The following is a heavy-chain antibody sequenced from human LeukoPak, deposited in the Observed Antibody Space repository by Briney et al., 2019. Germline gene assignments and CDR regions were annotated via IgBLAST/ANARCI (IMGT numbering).Heavy chain of an antibody. V-gene: IGHV3-9*01. D-gene: IGHD3-10*01. CDR1: GLTFDDYA. Sequence: PGGSLRLSCAASGLTFDDYAMLWVRQAPGKGLEWVSGVSWYSGSIGYADSVKGRFTISRDNAKNSLYLQMNSLRAEDTALYYCAKAEMVRGAPFTYWGQGTLVTVSS. CDR3: AKAEMVRGAPFTY. J-gene: IGHJ4*02. CDR2: VSWYSGSI.